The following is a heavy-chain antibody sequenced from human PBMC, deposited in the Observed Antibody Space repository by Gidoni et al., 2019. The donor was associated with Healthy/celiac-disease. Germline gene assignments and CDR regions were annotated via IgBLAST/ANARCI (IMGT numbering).Heavy chain of an antibody. V-gene: IGHV3-30*18. J-gene: IGHJ6*02. CDR3: AKGGKWELFEGMDV. CDR2: ISYDGSNK. CDR1: GSTFSSYG. D-gene: IGHD1-26*01. Sequence: QVQLVESGGGVVQPGRALRLSCAASGSTFSSYGMHWVRQAPGKGLEWVAVISYDGSNKYYADSVKGRFTISRDNSKNTLYLQMNSLRAEDTAVYYCAKGGKWELFEGMDVWGQGTTVTVSS.